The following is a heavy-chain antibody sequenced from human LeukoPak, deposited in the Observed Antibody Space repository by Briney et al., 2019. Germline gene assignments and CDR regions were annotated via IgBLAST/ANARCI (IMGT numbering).Heavy chain of an antibody. CDR1: GGSISSYY. J-gene: IGHJ4*02. D-gene: IGHD2-2*01. Sequence: SKTLSLTCTVSGGSISSYYWSWIRQPAGKGLEWIGRIYTSGSTNYNPSLKSRVTISVDTSKNQFSLKLSSVTAADTAVYYCARGSYGVVPAAPDYWGQGTLVTVSS. CDR2: IYTSGST. V-gene: IGHV4-4*07. CDR3: ARGSYGVVPAAPDY.